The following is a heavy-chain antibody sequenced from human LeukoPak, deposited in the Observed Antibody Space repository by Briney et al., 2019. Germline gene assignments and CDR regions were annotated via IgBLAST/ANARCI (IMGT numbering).Heavy chain of an antibody. J-gene: IGHJ6*03. CDR1: GGSFSGYH. V-gene: IGHV4-34*01. CDR2: INPSGST. Sequence: SETLSLTCAVYGGSFSGYHWTWTRQSPGKGLEWIGDINPSGSTYYNPSLKSRLTISVDTSRNQFSLKLRSVTAADTAVYYCARGRHDITMIVVVMTSVSYYLDVWGKGTTVTVS. CDR3: ARGRHDITMIVVVMTSVSYYLDV. D-gene: IGHD3-22*01.